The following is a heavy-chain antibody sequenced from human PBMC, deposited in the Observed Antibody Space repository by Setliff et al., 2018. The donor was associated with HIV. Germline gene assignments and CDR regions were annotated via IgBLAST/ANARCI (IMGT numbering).Heavy chain of an antibody. CDR3: ATFDYGHSLGKIDY. V-gene: IGHV1-24*01. CDR2: FDPEDGET. D-gene: IGHD4-17*01. Sequence: ASVKVSCKISGYTLTELSIHWVRQAPGKGLEWMANFDPEDGETFYAQKFQGRVTMTRDTSITTAYMELSRVRSDDTAVYYCATFDYGHSLGKIDYWGQGTLVTVSS. CDR1: GYTLTELS. J-gene: IGHJ4*02.